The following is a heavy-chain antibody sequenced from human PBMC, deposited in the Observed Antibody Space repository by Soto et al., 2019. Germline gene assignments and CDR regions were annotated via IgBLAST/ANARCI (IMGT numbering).Heavy chain of an antibody. J-gene: IGHJ4*02. V-gene: IGHV1-18*01. D-gene: IGHD1-1*01. Sequence: QVHLVQSGAEVKKPGASVKVSCKGSGYGFTTYGITWVRQAPGQGLEWMAWISAHNGNTDYAQNLQGRVTVTRDTSTNTAYMELRSLRSDDTAVYYCARGRYGDYWSQGALVTVSS. CDR1: GYGFTTYG. CDR3: ARGRYGDY. CDR2: ISAHNGNT.